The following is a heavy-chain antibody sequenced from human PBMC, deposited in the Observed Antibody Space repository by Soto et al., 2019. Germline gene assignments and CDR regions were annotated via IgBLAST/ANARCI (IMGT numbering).Heavy chain of an antibody. V-gene: IGHV2-5*02. CDR3: ALPPSDNWIYNAFDI. CDR2: IYWDDDK. CDR1: GFSLSTSGVG. D-gene: IGHD1-7*01. J-gene: IGHJ3*02. Sequence: QITLKESGPTLVKPTQTLTLTCTFSGFSLSTSGVGVAWIRQPPGKALEWLALIYWDDDKRYSPSLKSRLTIVKDTSKNPVVLTMTNMDPVDTATYYCALPPSDNWIYNAFDIWGQGTMVTVSS.